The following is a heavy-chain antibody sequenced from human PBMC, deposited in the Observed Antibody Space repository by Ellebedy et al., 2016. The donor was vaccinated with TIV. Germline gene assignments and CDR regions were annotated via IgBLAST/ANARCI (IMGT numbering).Heavy chain of an antibody. J-gene: IGHJ4*02. V-gene: IGHV3-48*01. CDR2: ISNSETT. Sequence: GESLKISCAGSGFTFNSYSMNWVRQAPGKGLEWLSYISNSETTYYADSVRGRFHISRDNAKKSVYLQMNSLKLEDTALYYCARDAMIWIFDSWGQGTLVTVSS. CDR3: ARDAMIWIFDS. CDR1: GFTFNSYS. D-gene: IGHD3-22*01.